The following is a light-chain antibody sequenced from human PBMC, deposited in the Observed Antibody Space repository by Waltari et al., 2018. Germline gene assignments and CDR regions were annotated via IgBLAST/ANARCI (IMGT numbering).Light chain of an antibody. Sequence: QSALTQPRSVSGSPGQSVTISCPGTSSDVGCYNYVSWYQPPPGKAPKLIIYDVPKRPSGVPDRFSASKSDNTASLTISGLQAEDEADYYCCSYAGSITFWVFGGGTKLTVL. CDR3: CSYAGSITFWV. CDR1: SSDVGCYNY. J-gene: IGLJ3*02. V-gene: IGLV2-11*01. CDR2: DVP.